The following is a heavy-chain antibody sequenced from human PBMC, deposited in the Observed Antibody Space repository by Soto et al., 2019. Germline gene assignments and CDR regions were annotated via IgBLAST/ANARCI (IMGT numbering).Heavy chain of an antibody. CDR3: ARVTGRYYYGMDV. CDR2: INHSGST. J-gene: IGHJ6*02. CDR1: GGSFSGYY. Sequence: SETLSLTCAVYGGSFSGYYWSWIRQPPGKGLEWIGEINHSGSTNYNPSLKSRVTISVDTSKNQFSLKLSSVTAAYTAVYYCARVTGRYYYGMDVWGQGTTVTVSS. V-gene: IGHV4-34*01.